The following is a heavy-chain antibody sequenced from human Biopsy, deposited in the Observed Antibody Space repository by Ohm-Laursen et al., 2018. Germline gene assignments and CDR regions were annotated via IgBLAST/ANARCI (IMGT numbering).Heavy chain of an antibody. J-gene: IGHJ3*01. CDR1: GGSFSGYY. Sequence: SETLSLTCAVYGGSFSGYYWSWIRQPPGKGLEWIGEINHSGSTNFNPSFKSRVTISVDTFRNQFFLKLSSVTAADTAVYYCARVRVWADSEGAFDPWGQGTMVTVSS. CDR2: INHSGST. V-gene: IGHV4-34*01. D-gene: IGHD1-26*01. CDR3: ARVRVWADSEGAFDP.